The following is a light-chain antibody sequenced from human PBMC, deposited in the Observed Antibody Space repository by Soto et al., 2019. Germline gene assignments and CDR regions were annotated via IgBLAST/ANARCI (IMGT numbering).Light chain of an antibody. J-gene: IGKJ3*01. CDR1: QSVSSN. Sequence: EIVMTQSPATLSVSPGERATLSCKASQSVSSNLAWYQQKPGQAPRLLINGASTRATGIPARFSGSGSGTEFTLNISSLQSEDFAVYYCQQYNSWPPPFTFGPGTKVDIK. CDR3: QQYNSWPPPFT. CDR2: GAS. V-gene: IGKV3-15*01.